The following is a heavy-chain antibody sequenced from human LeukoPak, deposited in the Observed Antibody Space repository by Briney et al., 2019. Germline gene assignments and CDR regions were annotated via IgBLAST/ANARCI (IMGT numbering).Heavy chain of an antibody. CDR2: ISYAGSDK. Sequence: QPGRSLRLSCAASIFTFSSSVMHWVRQAPGKGLEWVAAISYAGSDKYYADSVKGRFTTSRDNSKNTLYLQVNNLRGEDTAVYHCARASTWVPGKDSSGYYYPYAFDIWGQGTMVTVSS. CDR1: IFTFSSSV. CDR3: ARASTWVPGKDSSGYYYPYAFDI. J-gene: IGHJ3*02. V-gene: IGHV3-30*14. D-gene: IGHD3-22*01.